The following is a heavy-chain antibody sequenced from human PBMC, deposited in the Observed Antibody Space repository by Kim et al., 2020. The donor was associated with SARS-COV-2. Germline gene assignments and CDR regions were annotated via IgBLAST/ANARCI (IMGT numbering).Heavy chain of an antibody. CDR3: ARLYYYDSSGSLHAFDI. V-gene: IGHV4-59*08. CDR1: GGSISSYY. Sequence: SETLSLTCTVSGGSISSYYWSWIRQPPGKGLEWIGYIYYSGSTNYNPSLKSRVTISVDTSKNQFSLKLSSVTAADTAVYYCARLYYYDSSGSLHAFDIWG. J-gene: IGHJ3*02. D-gene: IGHD3-22*01. CDR2: IYYSGST.